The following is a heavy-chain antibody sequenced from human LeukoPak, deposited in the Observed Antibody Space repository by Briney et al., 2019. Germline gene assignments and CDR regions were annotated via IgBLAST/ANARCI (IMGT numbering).Heavy chain of an antibody. D-gene: IGHD3-3*01. V-gene: IGHV1-69*01. Sequence: SVKVSCKASGGTFSSYAISWVRQAPGQGLEWMGGIIPIFGTANYAQKFQGRVTITAGESTSTAYMELSSLRSEDTAVYYCAKRNYDFWSGRPNWFDPWGRGTLVTVSS. J-gene: IGHJ5*02. CDR3: AKRNYDFWSGRPNWFDP. CDR2: IIPIFGTA. CDR1: GGTFSSYA.